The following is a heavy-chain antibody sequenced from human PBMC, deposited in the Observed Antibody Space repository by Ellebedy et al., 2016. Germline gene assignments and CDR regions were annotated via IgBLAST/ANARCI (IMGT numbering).Heavy chain of an antibody. Sequence: ASVKVSCXASGYTFTSYYMHWVRQAPGQGLEWMGIINPSGGSTSYAQKFQGRVTMTRDTSTSTVYMELSSLRSEDTAVYYCATGYSSSWYGDGFDYWGQGTLVTVSS. D-gene: IGHD6-13*01. J-gene: IGHJ4*02. V-gene: IGHV1-46*01. CDR2: INPSGGST. CDR3: ATGYSSSWYGDGFDY. CDR1: GYTFTSYY.